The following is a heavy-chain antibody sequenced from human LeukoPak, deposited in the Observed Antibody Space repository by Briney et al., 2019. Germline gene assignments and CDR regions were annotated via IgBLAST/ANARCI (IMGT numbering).Heavy chain of an antibody. CDR1: GFTFSSYW. Sequence: GGSLRLSCAASGFTFSSYWMHWVRQAPGKGLVWGSRINSDGSSITYADSVKGRFTIYRDNAKNTLYLKMNSLRVEDTAVYYCAREGRVSGYDFDCWGQGTLVTVSS. D-gene: IGHD5-12*01. CDR2: INSDGSSI. J-gene: IGHJ4*02. CDR3: AREGRVSGYDFDC. V-gene: IGHV3-74*03.